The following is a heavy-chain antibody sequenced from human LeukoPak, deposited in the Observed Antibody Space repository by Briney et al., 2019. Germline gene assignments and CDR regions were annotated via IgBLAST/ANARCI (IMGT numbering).Heavy chain of an antibody. V-gene: IGHV1-2*02. Sequence: ASVKVSCKASGYTFTGYYMHWVRQAPGQGLEWMGWINPNSGGTNYAQKFQGRVTMTRDTSISTAYMELSRLRSDDTAVYYCASSLRGVYYDSSGYSLGYWGQGTLVTVSS. J-gene: IGHJ4*02. CDR3: ASSLRGVYYDSSGYSLGY. CDR1: GYTFTGYY. D-gene: IGHD3-22*01. CDR2: INPNSGGT.